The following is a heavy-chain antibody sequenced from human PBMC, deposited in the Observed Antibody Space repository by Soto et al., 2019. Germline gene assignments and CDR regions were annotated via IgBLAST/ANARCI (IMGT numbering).Heavy chain of an antibody. J-gene: IGHJ4*02. CDR3: ARDKIAAAGTLDY. V-gene: IGHV3-30*03. CDR1: GFTFSSYG. D-gene: IGHD6-13*01. Sequence: GGSLRLSCAASGFTFSSYGMHWVRQAPGKGLEWVAVISYDGSNKYYADSVKGRVTISRDNSKNTLYLQMNSLRAEDTAVYYCARDKIAAAGTLDYWGQGTLVTVSS. CDR2: ISYDGSNK.